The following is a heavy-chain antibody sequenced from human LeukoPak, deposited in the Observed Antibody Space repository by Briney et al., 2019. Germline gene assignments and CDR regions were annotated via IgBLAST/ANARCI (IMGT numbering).Heavy chain of an antibody. Sequence: GGSLRLSCAASGFTFSSYAVSWVRQAPGKGVEWGSAISGGGDNTYYADCVKGRFTISRDNSKNTLYLHMNSLRAEDTAVYYCAKERGSLPAGQNRFDYWGQGTLVTVSS. CDR1: GFTFSSYA. CDR2: ISGGGDNT. V-gene: IGHV3-23*01. D-gene: IGHD2-2*01. CDR3: AKERGSLPAGQNRFDY. J-gene: IGHJ4*02.